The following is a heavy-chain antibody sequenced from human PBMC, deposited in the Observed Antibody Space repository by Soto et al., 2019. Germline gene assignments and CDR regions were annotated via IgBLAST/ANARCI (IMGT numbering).Heavy chain of an antibody. Sequence: ASVKVSCKASGGTFSSYAISWVRQAPGQGLEWMGGIIPIFGTANYAQKFQGRVTITADESTSTAYMELSSLRSEDTAVYYCPSVSRPGIAADYWGEGNLVTVSS. J-gene: IGHJ4*02. CDR1: GGTFSSYA. CDR3: PSVSRPGIAADY. D-gene: IGHD6-13*01. CDR2: IIPIFGTA. V-gene: IGHV1-69*13.